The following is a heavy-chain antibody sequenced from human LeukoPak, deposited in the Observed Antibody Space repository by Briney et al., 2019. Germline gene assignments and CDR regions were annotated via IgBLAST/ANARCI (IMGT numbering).Heavy chain of an antibody. CDR3: ARGQALLRDY. D-gene: IGHD3-22*01. CDR2: IYNSGNT. J-gene: IGHJ4*02. V-gene: IGHV4-61*01. Sequence: PSETLSLTCTVSGGSVSSDSYYWSWIRQPPGKKLEWIGYIYNSGNTNYNPSLKSRVTMSVDTSKNQFSLKLSSVTAADTAVYYCARGQALLRDYWGQGTLVTVSS. CDR1: GGSVSSDSYY.